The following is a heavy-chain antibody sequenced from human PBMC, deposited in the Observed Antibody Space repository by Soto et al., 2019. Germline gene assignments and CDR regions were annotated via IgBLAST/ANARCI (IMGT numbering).Heavy chain of an antibody. CDR3: ARGVEGYCSGGSCYGNDY. CDR1: GGSISSYY. J-gene: IGHJ4*02. D-gene: IGHD2-15*01. CDR2: IYYSGST. Sequence: PSETLSLTCTVSGGSISSYYWSWIRQPPGKGLEWIGYIYYSGSTNYNPSLKSRVTISVDTSKNQFSLKLSSVTAADTAVYYCARGVEGYCSGGSCYGNDYWGQGTLVTVSS. V-gene: IGHV4-59*01.